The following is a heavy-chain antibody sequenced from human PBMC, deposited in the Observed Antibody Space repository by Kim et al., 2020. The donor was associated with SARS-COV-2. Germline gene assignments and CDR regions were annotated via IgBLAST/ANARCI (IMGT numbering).Heavy chain of an antibody. D-gene: IGHD3-22*01. J-gene: IGHJ5*02. CDR3: ARDRGASSGYQP. V-gene: IGHV1-69*05. Sequence: NYPREFQDSFTITTDESTSTAYMELSSLRSEDTAVYYCARDRGASSGYQPWGQGTLVTVSS.